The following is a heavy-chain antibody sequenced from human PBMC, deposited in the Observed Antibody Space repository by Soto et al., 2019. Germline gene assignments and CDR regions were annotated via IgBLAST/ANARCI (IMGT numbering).Heavy chain of an antibody. Sequence: GASVKVSCKASGYTFTSYAMHWVRQAPGQSLEWMGWINAGNGNTKYSQKFQGRVTITRDTSASTAYMELSSLRSEDTAVYYCARLGYDSSGYYFSHYYGMDVWGQGTTVTVSS. CDR2: INAGNGNT. CDR3: ARLGYDSSGYYFSHYYGMDV. D-gene: IGHD3-22*01. J-gene: IGHJ6*02. V-gene: IGHV1-3*01. CDR1: GYTFTSYA.